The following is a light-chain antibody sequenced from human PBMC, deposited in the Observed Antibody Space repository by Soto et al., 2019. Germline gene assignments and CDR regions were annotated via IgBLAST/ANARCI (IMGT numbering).Light chain of an antibody. CDR1: PSVSSSY. Sequence: EIVLTQSPGTLSLSPGERATLSCRASPSVSSSYLAWYQQKPGQAPRLLIYGASRRATGIPDRFSGSGSGTDFTLTISRLEPEDFAVYYCQQYGSSPTCGQGTRLEIK. V-gene: IGKV3-20*01. CDR2: GAS. CDR3: QQYGSSPT. J-gene: IGKJ5*01.